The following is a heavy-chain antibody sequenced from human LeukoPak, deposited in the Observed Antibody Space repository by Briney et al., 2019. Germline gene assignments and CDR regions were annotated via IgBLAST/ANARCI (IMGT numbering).Heavy chain of an antibody. J-gene: IGHJ4*02. V-gene: IGHV3-20*04. CDR3: AKHLGEEGFVDFDY. D-gene: IGHD2-21*01. CDR2: INWNGGST. CDR1: GFTFDDYG. Sequence: SGGSLRLSCAASGFTFDDYGMSWVRQAPGKGLEWVSGINWNGGSTGYADSVKGRFTISRDNAKNSLYLQMNGLRAEDTAVYYCAKHLGEEGFVDFDYWGQGTLVTVSS.